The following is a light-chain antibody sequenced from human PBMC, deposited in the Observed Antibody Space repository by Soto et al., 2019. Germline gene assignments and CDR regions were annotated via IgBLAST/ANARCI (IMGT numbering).Light chain of an antibody. Sequence: SYALTQPPSVSVAPGHTARIPCGGDNIESNSVHWYQQMPGQAPVLLVRDDSDRHSGIPERFSGSNSGNTATLTISRVEAGDEADYYCQVWDTNSDHYVFGTGTKVTVL. J-gene: IGLJ1*01. CDR1: NIESNS. CDR2: DDS. CDR3: QVWDTNSDHYV. V-gene: IGLV3-21*02.